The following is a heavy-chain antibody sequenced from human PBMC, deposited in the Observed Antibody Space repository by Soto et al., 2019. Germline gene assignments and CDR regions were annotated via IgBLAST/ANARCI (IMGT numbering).Heavy chain of an antibody. V-gene: IGHV3-53*01. CDR1: VFTINNNY. Sequence: LRLSCAASVFTINNNYMSWVGQAPGNGLEWVSVIYGGGSTDYADSVKGRFTISRDNSKNTLYLQMNSLRAEDTATYYCARARDAYNFPHEPSWGQCTL. J-gene: IGHJ1*01. CDR2: IYGGGST. D-gene: IGHD1-1*01. CDR3: ARARDAYNFPHEPS.